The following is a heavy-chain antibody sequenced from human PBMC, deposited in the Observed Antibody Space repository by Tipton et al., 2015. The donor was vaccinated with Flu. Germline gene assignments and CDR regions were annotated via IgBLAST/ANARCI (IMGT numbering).Heavy chain of an antibody. Sequence: SLRLSCAASGFTFSYFGMNWVRQAPGKSLEWVSSISSTSNYINYADSVKGRFTISRDNTRNSLYLGMSNLRADDTAVYYCARRGNYKGDAYDLWGQGTMVTVSS. J-gene: IGHJ3*01. D-gene: IGHD3-10*01. CDR1: GFTFSYFG. V-gene: IGHV3-21*06. CDR2: ISSTSNYI. CDR3: ARRGNYKGDAYDL.